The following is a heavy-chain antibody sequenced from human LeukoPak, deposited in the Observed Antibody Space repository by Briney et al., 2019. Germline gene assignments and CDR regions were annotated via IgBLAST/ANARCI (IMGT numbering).Heavy chain of an antibody. V-gene: IGHV4-4*07. CDR2: IYSSGSN. Sequence: SEPLSLPCTVSGGSISGYFWSWIRQPAGKGLEWIGRIYSSGSNNYNPSLKSRVTMSLDTSKNHLSLNLSSVTAADTAVYYCAREPTSCRDPTSGRPFDYWGQGTLGTPSS. CDR3: AREPTSCRDPTSGRPFDY. J-gene: IGHJ4*02. CDR1: GGSISGYF. D-gene: IGHD5-12*01.